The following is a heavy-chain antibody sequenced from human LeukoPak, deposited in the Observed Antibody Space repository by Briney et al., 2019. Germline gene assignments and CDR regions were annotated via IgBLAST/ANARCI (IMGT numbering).Heavy chain of an antibody. Sequence: PSETLSLTCTVSGGSISSYNWSWLRQSPGQGLEWLGNIFYSESTDYNPSLKGRVTISLDASKNQFSLKLTSVTAADTAVYYCAGYPTDFWSDSGFDYWGQGTLVTVSS. J-gene: IGHJ4*02. CDR3: AGYPTDFWSDSGFDY. V-gene: IGHV4-59*01. CDR2: IFYSEST. CDR1: GGSISSYN. D-gene: IGHD3-3*01.